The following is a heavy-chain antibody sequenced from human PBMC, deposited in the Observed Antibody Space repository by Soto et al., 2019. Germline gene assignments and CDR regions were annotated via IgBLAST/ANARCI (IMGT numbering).Heavy chain of an antibody. CDR3: ARDGSSTAHRIYR. V-gene: IGHV4-31*03. J-gene: IGHJ5*02. Sequence: SETLSLTFTVSGDAIYLGGYYWTWIRQHPGKRLEWIGYIYHTRKTYCIPSLESRVTMSVDTSMNQFSLKWASLTAADTAVYYCARDGSSTAHRIYRWVQGTLVTVSS. CDR1: GDAIYLGGYY. CDR2: IYHTRKT. D-gene: IGHD2-2*01.